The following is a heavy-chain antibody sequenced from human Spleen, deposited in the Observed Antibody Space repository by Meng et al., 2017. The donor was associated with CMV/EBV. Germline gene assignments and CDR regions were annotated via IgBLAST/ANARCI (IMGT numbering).Heavy chain of an antibody. D-gene: IGHD3-10*01. Sequence: GESLKISCAVSGFSVSSNYMSWVRQAPGKGLEWVSHISSSSSYIYYADSVKGRFTISRDNSKKSLFLQIHSLRAEDTAVYYCARERPMVRGNFPHNYYGMDVWGQGTTVTVSS. CDR3: ARERPMVRGNFPHNYYGMDV. J-gene: IGHJ6*02. CDR1: GFSVSSNY. V-gene: IGHV3-21*01. CDR2: ISSSSSYI.